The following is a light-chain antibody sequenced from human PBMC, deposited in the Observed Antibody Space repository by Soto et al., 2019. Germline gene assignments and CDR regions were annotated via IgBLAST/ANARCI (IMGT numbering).Light chain of an antibody. CDR2: DAS. CDR3: QQYDNLPRT. CDR1: QDISNY. V-gene: IGKV1-33*01. Sequence: DIQMTQSPSSLSASVGDRVTITCQAIQDISNYLNWYQQKPGKATKLLIYDASNLETGVPSRFSGSGYGTDFTFTISSLQPEDIATYYCQQYDNLPRTLGQGTKLEIK. J-gene: IGKJ2*01.